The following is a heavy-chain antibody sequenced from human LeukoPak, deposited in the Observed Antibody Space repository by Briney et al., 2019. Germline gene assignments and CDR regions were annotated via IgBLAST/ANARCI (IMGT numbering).Heavy chain of an antibody. CDR3: ARHWAHLDY. Sequence: GGSLRPSCVGSGFTFNTYWMTWVRQAPGKGLEWVANIREDGSEIYYLDSVKGRFTIFRDNAKNSLYLQMNGLRAEDTAVYYCARHWAHLDYWGQGTLVTVSS. J-gene: IGHJ4*02. V-gene: IGHV3-7*01. D-gene: IGHD7-27*01. CDR1: GFTFNTYW. CDR2: IREDGSEI.